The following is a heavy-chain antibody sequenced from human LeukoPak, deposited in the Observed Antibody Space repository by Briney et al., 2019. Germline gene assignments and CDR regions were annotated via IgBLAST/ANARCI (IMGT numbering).Heavy chain of an antibody. CDR1: GFTFSSYA. CDR3: AKITVATTPNY. CDR2: ITDNGRKT. Sequence: GGSLRLSCAASGFTFSSYAMNWVRQASGKGLEWVSGITDNGRKTYYADSVRGRFSISRDNSKNTLYLQMSDLRAEDTAVYYCAKITVATTPNYWGQGTLVTVSS. J-gene: IGHJ4*02. V-gene: IGHV3-23*01. D-gene: IGHD3-10*01.